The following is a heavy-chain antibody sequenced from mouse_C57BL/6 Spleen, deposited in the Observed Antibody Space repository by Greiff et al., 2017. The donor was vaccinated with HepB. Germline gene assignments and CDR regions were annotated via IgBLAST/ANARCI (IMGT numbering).Heavy chain of an antibody. CDR1: GYTFTDYN. V-gene: IGHV1-18*01. CDR2: INPNNGGT. Sequence: VQLQQSGPELVKPGASVKIPCKASGYTFTDYNMDWVKQSHGKSLEWIGDINPNNGGTSYNQKFKGKATLTVDKSSSTAYMELRSLTSEDTAVYYCARSDEYWYVDVWGTGTTVTVSS. J-gene: IGHJ1*03. CDR3: ARSDEYWYVDV.